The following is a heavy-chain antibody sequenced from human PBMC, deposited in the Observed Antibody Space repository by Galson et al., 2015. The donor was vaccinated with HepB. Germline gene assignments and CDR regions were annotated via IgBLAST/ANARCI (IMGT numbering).Heavy chain of an antibody. Sequence: SLRLSCAASGFTFSSYAMHWVRQAPGKGLEWVAVISYDGSNKYYADSVKGRFTISRDNSKNTLYLQMNSLRAEDTAVYYCARDYGDYGPYYYGMDVWGQGTTVTVSS. D-gene: IGHD4-17*01. CDR1: GFTFSSYA. CDR3: ARDYGDYGPYYYGMDV. J-gene: IGHJ6*02. V-gene: IGHV3-30-3*01. CDR2: ISYDGSNK.